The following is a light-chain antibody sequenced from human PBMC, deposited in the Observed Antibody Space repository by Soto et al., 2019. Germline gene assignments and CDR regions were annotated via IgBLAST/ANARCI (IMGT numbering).Light chain of an antibody. CDR2: RAS. V-gene: IGKV3-11*01. J-gene: IGKJ5*01. CDR3: QQRSNWPPIT. Sequence: EIVLKQSPGTLSVSPGERATLSCLASQSISSSLAWYQQKPGQAPRLLIYRASTRATGIPARFGGSGFGTDYTLTISSLEPEDFAVYYCQQRSNWPPITFGQGTRLEIK. CDR1: QSISSS.